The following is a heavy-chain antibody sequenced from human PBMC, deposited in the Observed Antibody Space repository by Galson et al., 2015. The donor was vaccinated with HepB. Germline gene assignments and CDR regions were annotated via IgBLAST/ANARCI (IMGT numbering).Heavy chain of an antibody. J-gene: IGHJ6*02. V-gene: IGHV3-15*07. CDR1: GFSFSNAW. CDR3: TTATMIRGEVPYYFYKYGMDV. D-gene: IGHD3-10*01. CDR2: IKSKNYGGTA. Sequence: SLRLSCAASGFSFSNAWMNWVRRVPGKGLEWVGHIKSKNYGGTADYAAPVKDRFTLSRDDSRNILYLHLDSLNTEDTGIYYCTTATMIRGEVPYYFYKYGMDVWGQGTAVTVSS.